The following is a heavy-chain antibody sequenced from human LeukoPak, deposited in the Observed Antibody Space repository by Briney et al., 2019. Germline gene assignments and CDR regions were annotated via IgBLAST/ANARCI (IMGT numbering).Heavy chain of an antibody. CDR3: AKRSGVSYGYFDY. D-gene: IGHD1-26*01. V-gene: IGHV3-23*01. Sequence: GGSLRLSCAASGFTFRSIARSWAAQAQGKGLEWVSAIPGSGDSTNYADSVKGRFTISRDNSKNTLYLQMNSLRAEDTAVYYCAKRSGVSYGYFDYWGQGTLVTVSS. CDR2: IPGSGDST. J-gene: IGHJ4*02. CDR1: GFTFRSIA.